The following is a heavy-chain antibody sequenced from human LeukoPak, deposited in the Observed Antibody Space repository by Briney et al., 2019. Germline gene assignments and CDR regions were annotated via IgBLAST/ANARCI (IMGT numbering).Heavy chain of an antibody. D-gene: IGHD3-22*01. V-gene: IGHV3-11*01. CDR3: ARDQADSSGYYYFDY. CDR2: ISSSGSTI. CDR1: GFTFSDYY. Sequence: GGSLSLSCAASGFTFSDYYMSWIRQAPGKGLEWVSYISSSGSTIYYADSVKGRFTISRDNAKNSLYLQMNSLRAEDTAVYYCARDQADSSGYYYFDYWGQGTLVTVSS. J-gene: IGHJ4*02.